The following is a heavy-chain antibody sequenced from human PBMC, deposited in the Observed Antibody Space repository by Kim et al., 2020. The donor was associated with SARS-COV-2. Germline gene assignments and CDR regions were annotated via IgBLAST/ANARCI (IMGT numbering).Heavy chain of an antibody. Sequence: SETLSLTCTVSGGSISSRSYYWGWIRQSPGKGLEWIGSIYYSGSTYYNPSLKSRVTISVDTSKNQFSLKLNSVTAADTAVYYCARVGGFGSTLVVERPENLFDPWGQGTLVTVSS. D-gene: IGHD1-1*01. CDR2: IYYSGST. CDR3: ARVGGFGSTLVVERPENLFDP. V-gene: IGHV4-39*07. J-gene: IGHJ5*02. CDR1: GGSISSRSYY.